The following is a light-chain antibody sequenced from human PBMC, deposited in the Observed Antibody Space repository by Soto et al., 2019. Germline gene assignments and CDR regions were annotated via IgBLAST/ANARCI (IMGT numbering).Light chain of an antibody. V-gene: IGLV2-23*01. CDR2: EGS. J-gene: IGLJ1*01. CDR3: CSYAGGSSLNYV. Sequence: QSALTQPASVSGSPGQSITISCTGTTSDVGNSDFVSWYQQHPGEAPKVMIYEGSKRPSGVSSRFSGSQSGNTASLTISGLQADDEADYYCCSYAGGSSLNYVFGAGTKLTVL. CDR1: TSDVGNSDF.